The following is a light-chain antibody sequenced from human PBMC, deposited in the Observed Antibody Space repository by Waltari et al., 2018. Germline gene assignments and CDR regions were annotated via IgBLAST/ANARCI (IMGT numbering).Light chain of an antibody. J-gene: IGKJ4*01. CDR3: QQRSNWPRG. CDR1: QSVSSY. CDR2: DAD. Sequence: EIVLPPSPATLSLSPGERATVTCRASQSVSSYLAWYQPKPGKAPRLLIYDADNRATGIPARFRGSGSGTDFTLTISSLEPEDFAVYYCQQRSNWPRGFGGGTKVEIK. V-gene: IGKV3-11*01.